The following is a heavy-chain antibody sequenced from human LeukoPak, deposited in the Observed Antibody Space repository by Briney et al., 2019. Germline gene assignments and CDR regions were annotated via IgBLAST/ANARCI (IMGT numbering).Heavy chain of an antibody. CDR3: ERXSNIVVVVAARLDP. Sequence: AXVKVSXKASGYTFTSYGISWVRQAPGRGLEWMGWISAYNGNTNYAQKLQGRVTMTTDTSTSTDYMELRSLRSDDTAVYYCERXSNIVVVVAARLDPWGQGTLVTVSS. V-gene: IGHV1-18*01. CDR2: ISAYNGNT. D-gene: IGHD2-15*01. CDR1: GYTFTSYG. J-gene: IGHJ5*02.